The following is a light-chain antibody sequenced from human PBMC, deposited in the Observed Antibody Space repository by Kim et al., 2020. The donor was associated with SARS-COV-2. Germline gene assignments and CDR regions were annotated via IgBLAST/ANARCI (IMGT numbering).Light chain of an antibody. CDR2: AAS. Sequence: SVADRVTTTCRATQGIRSVFAWYQQQPGKAPKLLLYAASSLQSGVPSRFSGSGSGTDFTLTISSLQPEDFASYYCQQANSFPALTFGGGTKVDIK. CDR1: QGIRSV. J-gene: IGKJ4*01. V-gene: IGKV1-12*01. CDR3: QQANSFPALT.